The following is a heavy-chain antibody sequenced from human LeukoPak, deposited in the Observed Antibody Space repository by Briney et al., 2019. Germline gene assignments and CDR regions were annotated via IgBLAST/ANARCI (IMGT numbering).Heavy chain of an antibody. D-gene: IGHD6-19*01. J-gene: IGHJ4*02. CDR2: ISGSGAGT. Sequence: PGGSLRLSCAASGFTFSTYDMSWVRQAPGKGLEWVSDISGSGAGTYYADSVKGRFTISRDNSKNTLYLQMNSLRAEDTAVYYCAEDFPPRAVDYYFDYWGQGTLVTVSS. V-gene: IGHV3-23*01. CDR1: GFTFSTYD. CDR3: AEDFPPRAVDYYFDY.